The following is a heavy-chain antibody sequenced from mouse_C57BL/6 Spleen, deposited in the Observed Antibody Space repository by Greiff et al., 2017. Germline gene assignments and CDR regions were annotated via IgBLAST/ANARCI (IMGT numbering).Heavy chain of an antibody. CDR2: INPYNGGT. D-gene: IGHD2-3*01. V-gene: IGHV1-19*01. CDR3: ARDGDGFDY. J-gene: IGHJ2*01. CDR1: GYTFTDYY. Sequence: EVQLQQSGPVLVKPGASVKMSCKASGYTFTDYYMNWVKQSHGKSLEWIGVINPYNGGTSYNQKFKGKATLTVDKSSSTAYMELNSLTSEDSAVYYCARDGDGFDYWGQGTTLTVSS.